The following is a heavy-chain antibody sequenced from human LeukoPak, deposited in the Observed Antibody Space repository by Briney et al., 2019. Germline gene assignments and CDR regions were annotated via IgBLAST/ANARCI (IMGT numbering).Heavy chain of an antibody. J-gene: IGHJ6*03. CDR3: ARGGGNPRYYYDYMDV. CDR1: GGSFSGYY. D-gene: IGHD4-23*01. CDR2: INHSGST. Sequence: TSETLSLTCAVYGGSFSGYYWSWIRQPPGKGLEWIGEINHSGSTNYNPSLKSRVTISVDTSKNQFSLKLSSVTAADTAVYYCARGGGNPRYYYDYMDVWDKGTTVTVSS. V-gene: IGHV4-34*01.